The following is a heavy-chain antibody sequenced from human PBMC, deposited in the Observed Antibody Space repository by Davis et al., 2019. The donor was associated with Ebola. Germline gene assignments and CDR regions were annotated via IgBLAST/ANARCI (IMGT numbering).Heavy chain of an antibody. V-gene: IGHV3-43*01. D-gene: IGHD2-8*01. J-gene: IGHJ4*02. CDR1: GFTFDDYT. CDR3: ARLGTMVYATPGDY. Sequence: PGGSLRLSCAASGFTFDDYTMHWVRQAPGKGLEWVSLISWDGGSTYYADSVKGRFTISRDNAKNSLYLQMNSLRAEDTAVYYCARLGTMVYATPGDYWGQGTLVTVSS. CDR2: ISWDGGST.